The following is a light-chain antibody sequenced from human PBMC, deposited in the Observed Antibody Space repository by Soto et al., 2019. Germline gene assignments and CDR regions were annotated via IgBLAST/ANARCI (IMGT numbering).Light chain of an antibody. J-gene: IGKJ1*01. CDR3: QQYNSYWGT. V-gene: IGKV1-5*01. CDR1: QSIYDW. CDR2: DAS. Sequence: DIQLTQSPSTLSASVGDRVTITCRASQSIYDWLAWYQQKQGKAPKLLIYDASSLESGVPSRFSGSGSGTEFTLTISSLQPDDFATYYCQQYNSYWGTFGQGTKVDIK.